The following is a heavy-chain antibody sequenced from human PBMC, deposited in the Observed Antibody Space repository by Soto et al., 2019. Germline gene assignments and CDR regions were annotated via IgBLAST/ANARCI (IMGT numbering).Heavy chain of an antibody. CDR3: ARDRNVATTRVDYYYGMDV. Sequence: QVQLVQSGAEVKKPGSSVKVSCKASGGTFSNYALSWVRQAPGQGLAWMGGIIPMFGTPNYAQKFQGRVTITAEESTSTAYLELSSLSSEDTAVYYCARDRNVATTRVDYYYGMDVWGQGNTVTVSS. CDR2: IIPMFGTP. D-gene: IGHD2-15*01. CDR1: GGTFSNYA. J-gene: IGHJ6*02. V-gene: IGHV1-69*01.